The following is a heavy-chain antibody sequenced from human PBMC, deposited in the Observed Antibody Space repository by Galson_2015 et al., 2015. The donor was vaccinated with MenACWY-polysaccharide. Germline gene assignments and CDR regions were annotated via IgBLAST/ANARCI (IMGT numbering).Heavy chain of an antibody. D-gene: IGHD4-17*01. V-gene: IGHV3-30*18. Sequence: SLRLSCAASGFTFRSYGLHWVRQAPGKGLAWVAVISYDGSDKYYADSVKGRITISRDNSKDTLYLQINSLRVEDTALYYCVKSDRDYDDSYNWFDPWGQGTLVTVSS. CDR2: ISYDGSDK. CDR1: GFTFRSYG. J-gene: IGHJ5*02. CDR3: VKSDRDYDDSYNWFDP.